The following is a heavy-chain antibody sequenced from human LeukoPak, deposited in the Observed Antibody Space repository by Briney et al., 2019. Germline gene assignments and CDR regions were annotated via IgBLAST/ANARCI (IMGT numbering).Heavy chain of an antibody. CDR2: ISSSSSYI. J-gene: IGHJ4*02. V-gene: IGHV3-21*01. CDR3: ARDNSVTTGPPALDY. Sequence: RQAPGXXXEWVSSISSSSSYIYYADSVKGRFTISRDNAKNSLYLQMNSLRAEDTAVYYCARDNSVTTGPPALDYWGQGTLVTVSS. D-gene: IGHD4-17*01.